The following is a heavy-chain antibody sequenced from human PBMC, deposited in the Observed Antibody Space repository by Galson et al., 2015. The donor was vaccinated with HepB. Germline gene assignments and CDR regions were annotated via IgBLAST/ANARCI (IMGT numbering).Heavy chain of an antibody. Sequence: SETLSLTCTVSGHSISTNLYYWAWVRQPPGKGLEYIGTVYYTGSTDYNPSLKSPVTISLDMSKNQLSLTVNSVTAADTAVYYCARRNGYGDSEAYAFDVWGQGTVVTVSS. D-gene: IGHD4-17*01. J-gene: IGHJ3*01. CDR2: VYYTGST. CDR1: GHSISTNLYY. CDR3: ARRNGYGDSEAYAFDV. V-gene: IGHV4-39*01.